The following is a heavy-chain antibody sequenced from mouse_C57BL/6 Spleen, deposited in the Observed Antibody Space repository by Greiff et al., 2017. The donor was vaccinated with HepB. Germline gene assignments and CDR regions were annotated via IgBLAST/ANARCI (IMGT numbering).Heavy chain of an antibody. V-gene: IGHV5-4*01. CDR1: GFTFSSYA. CDR2: ISDGGSYT. Sequence: VQLKESGGGLVKPGGSLKLSCAASGFTFSSYAMSWVRQTPEKRLEWVATISDGGSYTYYPDNVKGRFTISRDNAKNNLYLQMSHLKSEDTAMYYCARDSGDYFDYWGQGTTLTVSS. CDR3: ARDSGDYFDY. J-gene: IGHJ2*01.